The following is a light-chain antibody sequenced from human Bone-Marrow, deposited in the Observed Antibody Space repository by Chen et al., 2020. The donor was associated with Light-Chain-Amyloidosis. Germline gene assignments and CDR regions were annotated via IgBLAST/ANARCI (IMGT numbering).Light chain of an antibody. V-gene: IGLV3-21*02. J-gene: IGLJ3*02. CDR2: DDS. Sequence: YVLTQPSSVSVAPAQTATIPCGGNNIGSTSVHWYQQTPGQAPLLVVYDDSDRPSGIPERLSGSNSGNTATLTISRVEAGDEADYYCQVWDRSSDRPVFGGGTKLTVL. CDR1: NIGSTS. CDR3: QVWDRSSDRPV.